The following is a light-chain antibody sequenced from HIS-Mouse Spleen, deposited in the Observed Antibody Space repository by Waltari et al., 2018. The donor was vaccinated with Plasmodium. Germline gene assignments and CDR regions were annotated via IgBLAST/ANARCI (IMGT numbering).Light chain of an antibody. V-gene: IGLV3-10*01. CDR3: YSTDSSGNHRV. CDR1: ALPKNY. CDR2: EDS. Sequence: SYELTQPPSVSVSPGPTARITRSGYALPKNYGYWYQQKSGQAPVLVIYEDSKRPSGIPVRFSGSSSGTMATLTISGAQVEDEADYYCYSTDSSGNHRVFGGGTKLTVL. J-gene: IGLJ3*02.